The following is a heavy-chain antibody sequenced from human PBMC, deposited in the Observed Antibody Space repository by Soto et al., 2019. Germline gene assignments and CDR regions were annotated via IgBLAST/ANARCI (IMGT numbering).Heavy chain of an antibody. CDR3: ARVRGYDFWSGFDP. Sequence: LRLSCAASGFTFSSFWMSWVRQAPGKGLEWVASIKQDGSEKTYVDSVKGRFSISRDNSKNTLYLQMNSLRAEDTAVYYCARVRGYDFWSGFDPWGQGTLVTVSS. D-gene: IGHD3-3*01. J-gene: IGHJ5*02. CDR1: GFTFSSFW. V-gene: IGHV3-7*01. CDR2: IKQDGSEK.